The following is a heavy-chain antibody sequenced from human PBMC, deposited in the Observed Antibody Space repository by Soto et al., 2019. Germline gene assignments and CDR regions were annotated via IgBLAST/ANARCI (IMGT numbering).Heavy chain of an antibody. J-gene: IGHJ4*02. CDR2: IWYDGSNK. Sequence: GGSLRLSCAASGFTFSSYGMHWVRQAPGKGLEWVAVIWYDGSNKYYADSVKGRFTISRDNSKNTLYLQMNSLRAEDPAVYYCARDRLYYDSGGNSDYWGQGTLVTVSS. CDR3: ARDRLYYDSGGNSDY. CDR1: GFTFSSYG. V-gene: IGHV3-33*01. D-gene: IGHD3-9*01.